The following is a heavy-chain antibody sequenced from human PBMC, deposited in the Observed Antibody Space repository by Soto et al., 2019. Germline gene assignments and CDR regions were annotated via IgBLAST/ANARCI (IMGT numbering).Heavy chain of an antibody. V-gene: IGHV1-2*02. CDR2: INANSGGT. J-gene: IGHJ4*02. CDR3: ARGPDYYDTSGSYRGIDH. Sequence: GASVKVSCKASGYTFTGYFIHWVRQAPGQGLEWMGWINANSGGTDYGQKFQGRVMMTRDTSISTAYMELSRLTSDDTALYFCARGPDYYDTSGSYRGIDHWGQGTMVTVSS. CDR1: GYTFTGYF. D-gene: IGHD3-16*01.